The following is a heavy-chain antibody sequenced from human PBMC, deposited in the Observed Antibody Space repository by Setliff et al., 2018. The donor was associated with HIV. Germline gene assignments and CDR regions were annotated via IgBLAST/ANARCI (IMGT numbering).Heavy chain of an antibody. J-gene: IGHJ6*03. CDR1: GGFIGTYY. D-gene: IGHD3-3*01. CDR3: ARGRVTLNGVAAGHHYMDV. CDR2: VYYTGST. Sequence: NLSLTCTVSGGFIGTYYWSWIRQSPGKGLEWIGSVYYTGSTNYNPSLESRVTMSVDTSKNQFSLRLMSLTAADTAIYYCARGRVTLNGVAAGHHYMDVWGKGNTVTVSS. V-gene: IGHV4-59*13.